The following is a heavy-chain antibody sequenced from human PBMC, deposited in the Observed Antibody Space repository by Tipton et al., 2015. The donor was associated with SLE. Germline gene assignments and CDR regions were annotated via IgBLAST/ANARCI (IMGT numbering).Heavy chain of an antibody. CDR2: LYDSGST. CDR3: AKDYNHDNADYN. J-gene: IGHJ4*02. Sequence: TLSLTCSVSGSSIGSYYWSWIRQPPGKGLEWIGYLYDSGSTNSNPSLKSRVTISVDKSKNQFSLKLSSVTVADTAVYYCAKDYNHDNADYNWGQGTLVIVSS. V-gene: IGHV4-59*12. D-gene: IGHD4-17*01. CDR1: GSSIGSYY.